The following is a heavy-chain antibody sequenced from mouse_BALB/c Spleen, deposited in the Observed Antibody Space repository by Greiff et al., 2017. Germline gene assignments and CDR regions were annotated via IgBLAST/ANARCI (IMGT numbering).Heavy chain of an antibody. CDR3: ARGRVYYVYAMDY. D-gene: IGHD2-1*01. J-gene: IGHJ4*01. V-gene: IGHV5-6-3*01. CDR2: INSNGGST. CDR1: GFTFSSYG. Sequence: EVHLVESGGGLVQPGGSLKLSCAASGFTFSSYGMSWVRQTPDKRLELVATINSNGGSTYYPDSVKGRFTISRDNAKNTLYLQMSSLKSEDTAMYYCARGRVYYVYAMDYWGQGTSVTVSS.